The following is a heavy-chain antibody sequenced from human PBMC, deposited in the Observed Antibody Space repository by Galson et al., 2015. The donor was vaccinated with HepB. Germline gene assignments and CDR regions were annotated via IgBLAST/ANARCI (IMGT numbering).Heavy chain of an antibody. J-gene: IGHJ4*02. Sequence: SVKVSCKASGGTFSSYAISWVRQAPGQGLEWMGGIIPIFGTANYAQKFQGRVTITADESTSTAYMELSSLRSEDTAVYYCASLARDYYDILTGYKYYFDYWGQGTLVTVSS. D-gene: IGHD3-9*01. CDR3: ASLARDYYDILTGYKYYFDY. CDR2: IIPIFGTA. CDR1: GGTFSSYA. V-gene: IGHV1-69*13.